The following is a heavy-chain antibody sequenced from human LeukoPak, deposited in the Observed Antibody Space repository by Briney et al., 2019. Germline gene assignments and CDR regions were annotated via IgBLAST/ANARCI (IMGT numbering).Heavy chain of an antibody. CDR3: AKDRTVGASYWYFDL. J-gene: IGHJ2*01. CDR2: ITGGGADT. CDR1: GFAFSNYA. D-gene: IGHD1-26*01. V-gene: IGHV3-23*01. Sequence: GGSLRLSCAASGFAFSNYAMAWVRQAPGKEPEWVSVITGGGADTYQIDSVKGRFTISRDNSKNTLFLHMNTLRAEDTAIYYCAKDRTVGASYWYFDLWGRGTLVTVSS.